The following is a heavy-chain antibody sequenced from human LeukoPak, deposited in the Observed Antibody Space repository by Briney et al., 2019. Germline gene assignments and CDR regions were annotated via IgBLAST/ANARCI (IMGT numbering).Heavy chain of an antibody. D-gene: IGHD5-24*01. CDR2: INSDGTTT. J-gene: IGHJ4*02. V-gene: IGHV3-74*01. CDR3: VRVRDGYNSFFDY. Sequence: GGSLRLSCGASGFIFSSYWMHWVRQAPGKGPVWVSRINSDGTTTYYADSEKGRFTISRDNAKNTLYLQMNSLRAEDTAVYYCVRVRDGYNSFFDYWGQGTLVTVSS. CDR1: GFIFSSYW.